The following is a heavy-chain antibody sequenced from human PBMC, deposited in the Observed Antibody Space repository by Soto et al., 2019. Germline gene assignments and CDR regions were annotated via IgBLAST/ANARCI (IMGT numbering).Heavy chain of an antibody. Sequence: QVQLVESGGGVVQPGRSLRLSWVTSGFSFSNYGMHWVRQAPGKGLEWVAVIWYDGSKKDYADSVKGRFTVARDNSKNTLFLQMNSLRAEDTDVYYCAGGRYYGDSWGQGTLVTVSS. J-gene: IGHJ4*02. CDR2: IWYDGSKK. CDR1: GFSFSNYG. V-gene: IGHV3-33*01. CDR3: AGGRYYGDS. D-gene: IGHD1-26*01.